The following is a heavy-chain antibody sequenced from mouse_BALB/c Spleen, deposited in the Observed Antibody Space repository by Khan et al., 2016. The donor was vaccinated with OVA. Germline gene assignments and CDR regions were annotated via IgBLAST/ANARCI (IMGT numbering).Heavy chain of an antibody. J-gene: IGHJ3*01. Sequence: QVQLKESGPGLVQPSLSLSITCTVSGFSLTNYSVHWVRQSPGKGLEWLGVIWSAGSTDYNAAFISRLSISKDNSRSQLFFKMNSLQPNDTAIYYCARRGYDYGRGAWFAYWGQGTLVTVSA. D-gene: IGHD2-4*01. CDR1: GFSLTNYS. CDR2: IWSAGST. CDR3: ARRGYDYGRGAWFAY. V-gene: IGHV2-2*02.